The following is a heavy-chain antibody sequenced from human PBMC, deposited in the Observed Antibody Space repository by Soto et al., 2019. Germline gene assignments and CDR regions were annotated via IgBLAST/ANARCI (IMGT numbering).Heavy chain of an antibody. J-gene: IGHJ5*02. CDR2: IWYDGSNK. CDR3: ARDNSSSWYGQTNWFDP. D-gene: IGHD6-13*01. Sequence: QVQLVESGGGVVQPGRSLRLSCAASGFTFSSYGMHWGRQAPGKGLEWVAVIWYDGSNKYYADSVKGRFTIYRDNSKNTVYVQMNSLRAEDTAVYYCARDNSSSWYGQTNWFDPWGQGTLVTVSS. V-gene: IGHV3-33*01. CDR1: GFTFSSYG.